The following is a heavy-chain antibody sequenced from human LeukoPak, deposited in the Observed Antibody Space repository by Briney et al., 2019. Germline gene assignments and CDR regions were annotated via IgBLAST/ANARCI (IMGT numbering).Heavy chain of an antibody. J-gene: IGHJ3*02. V-gene: IGHV3-23*01. Sequence: GGSLRLSCAASGFTLSSYAMSWVRQAPGKGLEWVSAISGSGGSTYYADSVKGRFTISRDNSKNTLYLRMNSLRVEDTAVYYCARQWLSTGDAFDIWGQGTMVTVSS. CDR1: GFTLSSYA. CDR2: ISGSGGST. D-gene: IGHD6-19*01. CDR3: ARQWLSTGDAFDI.